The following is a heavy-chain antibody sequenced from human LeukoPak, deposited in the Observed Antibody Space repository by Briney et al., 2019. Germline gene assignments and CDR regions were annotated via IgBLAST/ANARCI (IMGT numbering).Heavy chain of an antibody. CDR2: IIPIFGTA. CDR3: ARDVVRMTPGHYYYYMDV. J-gene: IGHJ6*03. Sequence: SVKVSCKASGRTFSSYAISWVRQAPGQGLEWMGRIIPIFGTANYAQKFQGRVTITTDESTSTAYMELSSLRSEDTAVYYCARDVVRMTPGHYYYYMDVWGKGTTVTVSS. CDR1: GRTFSSYA. V-gene: IGHV1-69*05. D-gene: IGHD2-2*01.